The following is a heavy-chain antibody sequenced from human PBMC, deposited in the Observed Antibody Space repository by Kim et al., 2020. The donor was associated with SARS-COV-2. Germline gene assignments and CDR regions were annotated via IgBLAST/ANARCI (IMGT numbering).Heavy chain of an antibody. CDR1: GFTFSSYG. Sequence: GGSLRLSCAASGFTFSSYGMHWVRQAPGKGLEWVAVISYDGSNKYYADSVKGRFTISRDNSKNTLYLQMNSLRAEDTAVYYCAKDEPTFYDYVWGSYRSLPDYWGQGTLVTVSS. CDR3: AKDEPTFYDYVWGSYRSLPDY. V-gene: IGHV3-30*18. D-gene: IGHD3-16*02. CDR2: ISYDGSNK. J-gene: IGHJ4*02.